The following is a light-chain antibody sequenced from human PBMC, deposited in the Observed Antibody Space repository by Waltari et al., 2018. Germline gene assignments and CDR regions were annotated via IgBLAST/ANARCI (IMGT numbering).Light chain of an antibody. V-gene: IGLV2-14*01. J-gene: IGLJ2*01. CDR3: SAYTSSSTLV. CDR1: SSDVGGYNY. CDR2: DVS. Sequence: QSALTQPASVSGSPGQSITFSCTGTSSDVGGYNYVSWYQQHPGKAPKLMIYDVSNRPSGVFNRFAGSKSGHTASLTISGLQAEDEADYYCSAYTSSSTLVFGGGTKLTVL.